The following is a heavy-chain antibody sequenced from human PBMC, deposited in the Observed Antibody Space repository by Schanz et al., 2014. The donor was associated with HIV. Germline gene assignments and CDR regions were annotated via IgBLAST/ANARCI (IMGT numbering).Heavy chain of an antibody. CDR2: TSESGGRT. CDR3: AKPEYDSRGNSQSHFDY. J-gene: IGHJ4*02. Sequence: EVQLLESGGGLVQPGGSLRLSCAASGFNFNNYAMTWVRQAPGKGLDRPPPTSESGGRTYYADSVNGRFTISRDNSKNTLYLQMTTLRIDDTAVYYCAKPEYDSRGNSQSHFDYWGQGTLVTVSS. V-gene: IGHV3-23*01. D-gene: IGHD3-22*01. CDR1: GFNFNNYA.